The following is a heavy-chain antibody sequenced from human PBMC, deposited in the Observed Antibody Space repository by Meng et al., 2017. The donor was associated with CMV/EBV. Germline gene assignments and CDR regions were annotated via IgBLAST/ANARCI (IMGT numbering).Heavy chain of an antibody. CDR1: GYTFTSYY. Sequence: GGSLRLSCAASGYTFTSYYMHWVRQAPGQGLEWMGIINPSGGSTSYAQKFQGRVTMTRDTSTSTVYMELSSLRSEDTAVYYCARDVPLRVWGQGTTVTVSS. D-gene: IGHD3-3*01. J-gene: IGHJ6*02. CDR3: ARDVPLRV. CDR2: INPSGGST. V-gene: IGHV1-46*01.